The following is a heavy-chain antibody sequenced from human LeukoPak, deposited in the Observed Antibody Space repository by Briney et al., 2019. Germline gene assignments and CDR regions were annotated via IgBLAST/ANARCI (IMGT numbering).Heavy chain of an antibody. J-gene: IGHJ4*02. V-gene: IGHV3-48*01. CDR2: ISSSTITI. CDR3: AKSSSSYYDTSGYLDY. D-gene: IGHD3-22*01. CDR1: GVTFSSYS. Sequence: PGGSLRLSCAASGVTFSSYSMNWVRQAPGKGLEWVSYISSSTITIYYADSVEGRLTISRDNAKNSLYLQMNSLRAEDTAVYYCAKSSSSYYDTSGYLDYWGQGTLVTVSS.